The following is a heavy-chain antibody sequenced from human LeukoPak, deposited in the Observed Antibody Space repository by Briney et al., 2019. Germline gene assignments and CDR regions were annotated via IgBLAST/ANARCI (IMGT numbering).Heavy chain of an antibody. CDR3: ASSGPPYYDFWSGYFSAFDI. CDR2: IYYSGST. CDR1: GGSISSYY. Sequence: PSETLSLTCTVSGGSISSYYWSWIRQPPGKGLEWIGYIYYSGSTNYNPSLKSRVTISVDTSKSQFSLKLSSVTAADTAVYYCASSGPPYYDFWSGYFSAFDIWGQGTMVTVSS. V-gene: IGHV4-59*01. D-gene: IGHD3-3*01. J-gene: IGHJ3*02.